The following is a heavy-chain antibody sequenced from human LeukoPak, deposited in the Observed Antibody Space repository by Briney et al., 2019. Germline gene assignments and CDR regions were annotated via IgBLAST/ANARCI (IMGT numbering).Heavy chain of an antibody. Sequence: GGSLRLSCAASGFSFSTYTMNWVRQAPGKGLEWVSSITSTGIYIYYADSVKGRFTISRDNAKNSLYLQMNSLRTEDTAVYYCAKAPRVGAATPYYFDYWGQGTLVTVSS. V-gene: IGHV3-21*01. CDR1: GFSFSTYT. D-gene: IGHD2-15*01. CDR3: AKAPRVGAATPYYFDY. J-gene: IGHJ4*02. CDR2: ITSTGIYI.